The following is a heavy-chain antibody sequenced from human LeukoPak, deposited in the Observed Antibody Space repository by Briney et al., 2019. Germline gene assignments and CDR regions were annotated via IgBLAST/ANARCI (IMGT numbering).Heavy chain of an antibody. CDR2: IKSKSDYGTT. Sequence: GGSLRLSCTVSGFTVSNAWMSWVRQAPGKGLEWVGRIKSKSDYGTTDYAAPVKGRFTISRDDSKNTLYLQMNGLKTEDTAVYHCTTLDYGDYSNSWGQGTLVTVSS. V-gene: IGHV3-15*01. J-gene: IGHJ4*02. D-gene: IGHD4-17*01. CDR3: TTLDYGDYSNS. CDR1: GFTVSNAW.